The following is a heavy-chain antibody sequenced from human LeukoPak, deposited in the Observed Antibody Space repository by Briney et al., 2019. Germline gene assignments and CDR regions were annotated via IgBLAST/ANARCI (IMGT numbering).Heavy chain of an antibody. D-gene: IGHD3-22*01. CDR3: ASEVHYYDSSGYYLDY. CDR2: ISAYNGNT. CDR1: GYTFTSYG. Sequence: ASVKVSCKASGYTFTSYGISWVRQAPGQGLEWMGWISAYNGNTNYAQKLQGRVTMTTDTSTSTAYMELRSLRSEDTAVYYCASEVHYYDSSGYYLDYWGQGTLVTVSS. J-gene: IGHJ4*02. V-gene: IGHV1-18*01.